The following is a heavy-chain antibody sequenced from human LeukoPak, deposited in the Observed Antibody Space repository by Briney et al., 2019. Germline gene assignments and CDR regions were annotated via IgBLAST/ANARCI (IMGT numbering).Heavy chain of an antibody. Sequence: PGGSLRLSCAASGFIVSNNYMNWVRQAPGRGLEWVSVFNSDGTTFYADSVKGRFTISRDTSKNTVYLQMNSLRAEDTAIYYCTRLITDWGQGILVTVSS. J-gene: IGHJ4*02. CDR3: TRLITD. CDR1: GFIVSNNY. CDR2: FNSDGTT. D-gene: IGHD3-16*01. V-gene: IGHV3-53*01.